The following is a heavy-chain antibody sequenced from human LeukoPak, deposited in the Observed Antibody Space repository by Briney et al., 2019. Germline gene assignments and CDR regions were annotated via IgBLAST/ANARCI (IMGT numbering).Heavy chain of an antibody. CDR2: ILGNAGRT. CDR3: AKDYTPDGLYDIDY. V-gene: IGHV3-23*01. J-gene: IGHJ4*02. Sequence: GRSLRLSCAASGSTFSTYAMNSARQTPGKGMDWVSGILGNAGRTYYADSVKGRFTISRDNSKNTLYLQMNSLRVEDAAKYYCAKDYTPDGLYDIDYWGQGTQVTVSS. D-gene: IGHD3-9*01. CDR1: GSTFSTYA.